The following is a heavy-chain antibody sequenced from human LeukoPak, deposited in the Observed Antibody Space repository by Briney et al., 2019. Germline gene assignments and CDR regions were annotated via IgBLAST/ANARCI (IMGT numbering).Heavy chain of an antibody. CDR3: AKDFYFGSGSSYSYGMDV. J-gene: IGHJ6*02. Sequence: GGSLRLSCAASGFTFNNYAMSWVRQAPGKGLEWVSTISGSGGNTYYADSVKGRLTISRDNSKNTLYLQMSSLRAEDTAVYYCAKDFYFGSGSSYSYGMDVWGQGTTVTVSS. CDR2: ISGSGGNT. V-gene: IGHV3-23*01. D-gene: IGHD3-10*01. CDR1: GFTFNNYA.